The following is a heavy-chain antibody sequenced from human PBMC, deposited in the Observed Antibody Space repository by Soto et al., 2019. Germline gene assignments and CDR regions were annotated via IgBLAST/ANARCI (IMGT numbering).Heavy chain of an antibody. J-gene: IGHJ6*02. CDR1: GFTFTKYW. CDR2: INSDGTNT. V-gene: IGHV3-74*01. CDR3: ASNYDYWTAYYSDYYGMDV. Sequence: EVQLVESGGGFVQPGGSLRLSCAASGFTFTKYWMHWVRQAPGKGLVWVSRINSDGTNTTYADSVKGRFTISRDNAKNTLYLQMNSLRAEDTAVYYCASNYDYWTAYYSDYYGMDVWGQGTTVTLSS. D-gene: IGHD3-3*01.